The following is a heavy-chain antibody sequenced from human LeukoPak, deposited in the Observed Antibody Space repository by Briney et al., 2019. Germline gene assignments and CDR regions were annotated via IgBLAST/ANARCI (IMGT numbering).Heavy chain of an antibody. V-gene: IGHV4-30-4*01. Sequence: PSETLSLTCTVSGGSISSGDYYWSWIRQPPGKGLEWIAYMYYSGSTCYNPSLESRVTMSADTSKNQFSLKLSSVTAADTAVYYCARPYYYDSRIDPWGQGTLVTVSS. J-gene: IGHJ5*02. CDR1: GGSISSGDYY. D-gene: IGHD3-22*01. CDR2: MYYSGST. CDR3: ARPYYYDSRIDP.